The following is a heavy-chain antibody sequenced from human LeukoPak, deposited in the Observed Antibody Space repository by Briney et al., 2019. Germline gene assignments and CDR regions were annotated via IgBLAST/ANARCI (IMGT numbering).Heavy chain of an antibody. D-gene: IGHD6-13*01. CDR1: GFTFSSSW. J-gene: IGHJ4*02. CDR2: IKEDGSEK. V-gene: IGHV3-7*03. CDR3: ARDSGWFRFDY. Sequence: GGSLRFSCAASGFTFSSSWMTWVRQAPGKGLVWVANIKEDGSEKYYVDSVKGRFTISRDNAKNSLYLQMNSLRAEDTAMYYCARDSGWFRFDYWGQGTLVTVSS.